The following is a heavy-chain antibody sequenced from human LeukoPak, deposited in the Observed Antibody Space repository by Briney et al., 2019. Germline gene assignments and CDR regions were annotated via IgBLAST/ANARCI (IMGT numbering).Heavy chain of an antibody. CDR3: AKDLWDGYNYHYYYYYGMDV. CDR2: ISGSGGST. D-gene: IGHD5-12*01. CDR1: GFTFSSYA. V-gene: IGHV3-23*01. Sequence: PGGSLRLSCAASGFTFSSYAMSWVRQAPGKGLEWVSAISGSGGSTYYADSVKGRFTISRDNSKNTLYLQMNSLRAEDTAVYYCAKDLWDGYNYHYYYYYGMDVWGQGTTVTVSS. J-gene: IGHJ6*02.